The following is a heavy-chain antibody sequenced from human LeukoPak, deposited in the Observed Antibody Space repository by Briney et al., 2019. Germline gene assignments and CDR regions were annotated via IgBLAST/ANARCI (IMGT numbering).Heavy chain of an antibody. D-gene: IGHD6-6*01. Sequence: SETLSLTCTVSGGSISSYYWSWIRQPPGKGLEWIGYIYYSGSTNYNSSFKGRVAISVDTSKNQFSLKLSSVTAADTAVYYCARGVARSSKFHFSYYFDYWGQGTLVTVSS. V-gene: IGHV4-59*12. J-gene: IGHJ4*02. CDR3: ARGVARSSKFHFSYYFDY. CDR2: IYYSGST. CDR1: GGSISSYY.